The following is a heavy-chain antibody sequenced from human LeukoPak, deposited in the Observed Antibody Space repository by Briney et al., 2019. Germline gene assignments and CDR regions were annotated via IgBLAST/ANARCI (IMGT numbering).Heavy chain of an antibody. Sequence: GGSLRLSCAASGFTFDDYAMHWVRQAPGKGLEWVSGISWNSGSIGYADSVKGRFTISRDNAKNSLYLQMNSLRAEDTALYYCAKEGGAGSYYYYGMDVWGQGTTVTVSS. D-gene: IGHD6-13*01. CDR3: AKEGGAGSYYYYGMDV. CDR2: ISWNSGSI. V-gene: IGHV3-9*01. J-gene: IGHJ6*02. CDR1: GFTFDDYA.